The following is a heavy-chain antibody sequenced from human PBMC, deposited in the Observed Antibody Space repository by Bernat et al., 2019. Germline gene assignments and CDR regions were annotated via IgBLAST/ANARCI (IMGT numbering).Heavy chain of an antibody. CDR3: ARHQYSSSWYGGWFDP. J-gene: IGHJ5*02. CDR1: GYSFTSYW. Sequence: EVQLVQSGAEVKKPGESLKISCKGSGYSFTSYWIGWVRQMPGKGLEWMGIIYPGDSDTRYNPSFQGQVIISADKSISTAYLQWSSLKASDTAMYYCARHQYSSSWYGGWFDPWGQGTLVTVSS. D-gene: IGHD6-13*01. CDR2: IYPGDSDT. V-gene: IGHV5-51*01.